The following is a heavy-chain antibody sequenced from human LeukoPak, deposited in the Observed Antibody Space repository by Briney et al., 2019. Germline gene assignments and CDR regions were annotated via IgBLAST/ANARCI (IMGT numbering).Heavy chain of an antibody. CDR1: GFTLTDYS. Sequence: GGSLRLSCAVSGFTLTDYSMNWLRQAPGKGLEWVSYIGTRSRHIYYAESVKGRFTISRDNATNSVYLQMNSLGVEDTGVYYCAPRGAHGYWGQGTLVTVSS. CDR3: APRGAHGY. V-gene: IGHV3-21*01. D-gene: IGHD4/OR15-4a*01. CDR2: IGTRSRHI. J-gene: IGHJ4*02.